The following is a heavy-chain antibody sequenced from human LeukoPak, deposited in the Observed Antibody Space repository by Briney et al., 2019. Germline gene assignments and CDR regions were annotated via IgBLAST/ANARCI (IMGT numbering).Heavy chain of an antibody. CDR1: GFNFNKYG. CDR3: TKDIRRGDNYGYDQFAY. J-gene: IGHJ4*02. D-gene: IGHD5-18*01. V-gene: IGHV3-30*02. Sequence: GGSLRLSCAASGFNFNKYGMHWVRQAPGKGLEWLAFIQYDATNKYYADSVRGRFTISRDNSKKTLYLQMNSLRVEDTALYYCTKDIRRGDNYGYDQFAYWGQGTPVTVSS. CDR2: IQYDATNK.